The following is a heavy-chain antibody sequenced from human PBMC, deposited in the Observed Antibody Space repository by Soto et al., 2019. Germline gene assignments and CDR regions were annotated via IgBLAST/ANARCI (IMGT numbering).Heavy chain of an antibody. J-gene: IGHJ4*02. CDR1: GFTFTNYG. Sequence: GGSLRLSCAAAGFTFTNYGMSWVRQAPGKGLEWAAGVSASAFDTYYADSVQGRFTISRDNSKNTLYLQMNSLRGEDTAVYYCAKDRCGGDCYLFDYWGQGILVTVSS. D-gene: IGHD2-21*02. CDR2: VSASAFDT. V-gene: IGHV3-23*01. CDR3: AKDRCGGDCYLFDY.